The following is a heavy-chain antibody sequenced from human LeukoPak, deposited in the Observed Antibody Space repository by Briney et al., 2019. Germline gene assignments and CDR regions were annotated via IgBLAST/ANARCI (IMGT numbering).Heavy chain of an antibody. CDR1: GFTFSSYA. CDR2: IWYDGSNK. V-gene: IGHV3-33*01. J-gene: IGHJ3*02. Sequence: GRSLRLSCAASGFTFSSYAMHWVRQAPGKGLEWVAVIWYDGSNKYYADSVKGRFTISRDNSKNTLYLQMNSLRAEDTAVYYCARPTLFIVGGDDAFDIWGQGTMVTVSS. CDR3: ARPTLFIVGGDDAFDI. D-gene: IGHD1-26*01.